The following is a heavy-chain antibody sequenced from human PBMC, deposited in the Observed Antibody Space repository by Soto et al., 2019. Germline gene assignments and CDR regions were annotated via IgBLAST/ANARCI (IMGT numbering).Heavy chain of an antibody. V-gene: IGHV4-31*03. D-gene: IGHD2-2*01. CDR2: IYYSGST. J-gene: IGHJ4*02. CDR3: ARENHQLPMAGSVIDY. CDR1: GGSISSGGYY. Sequence: SETLSLTCTVSGGSISSGGYYWSWIRQHPGKGLEWIGYIYYSGSTYYNPSLKSRVTISVDTSKNQFSLKLSSVTAADTAVYYCARENHQLPMAGSVIDYWGQGTLVTVS.